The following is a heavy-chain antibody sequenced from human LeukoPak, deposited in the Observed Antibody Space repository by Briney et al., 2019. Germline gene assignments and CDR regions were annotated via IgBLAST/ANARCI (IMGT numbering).Heavy chain of an antibody. CDR1: EFTFNSYA. Sequence: GGSLRLSSAASEFTFNSYAMNWVRQAPGKGLEWVSTISGSGDTTYYADSVRGRFTISRDKSKNTVFLQMNSLRADDTAVYYCAKALRAAHRPVYTYYYMDVWGKGTTVTVSS. CDR3: AKALRAAHRPVYTYYYMDV. D-gene: IGHD5/OR15-5a*01. J-gene: IGHJ6*03. V-gene: IGHV3-23*01. CDR2: ISGSGDTT.